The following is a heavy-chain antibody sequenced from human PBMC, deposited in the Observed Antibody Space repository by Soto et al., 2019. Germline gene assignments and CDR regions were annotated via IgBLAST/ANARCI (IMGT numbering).Heavy chain of an antibody. Sequence: EVQLVETGGGLIQPGGSLRLSCAASGFTVSSNYMSWVRQAPGKGLEWVSVIYSGGSAYYADSVKGRFTISRDNSKNTPYLQMNSLRAEDTAVYYCARDYSSSRYYGMDVWGQGTTVTVSS. D-gene: IGHD6-6*01. CDR3: ARDYSSSRYYGMDV. V-gene: IGHV3-53*02. CDR1: GFTVSSNY. CDR2: IYSGGSA. J-gene: IGHJ6*02.